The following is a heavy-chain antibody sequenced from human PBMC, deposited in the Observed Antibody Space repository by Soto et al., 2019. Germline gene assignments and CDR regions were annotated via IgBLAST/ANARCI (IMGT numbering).Heavy chain of an antibody. D-gene: IGHD2-21*01. CDR3: ATRPLFPGAP. J-gene: IGHJ3*01. CDR1: GFTFSSND. Sequence: EVQLVESGGGLIQPGGSLRLSCAASGFTFSSNDMNWVRQAPGKGLEWVSLIYSGGSTYYADSVKGRFTISRDNSKNTLYLQMSSLRAEDTAVYYCATRPLFPGAPWGPGTMVTVSS. CDR2: IYSGGST. V-gene: IGHV3-53*01.